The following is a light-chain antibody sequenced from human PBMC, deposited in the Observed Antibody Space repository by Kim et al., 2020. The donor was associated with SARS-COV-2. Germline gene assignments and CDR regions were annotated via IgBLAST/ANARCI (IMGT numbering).Light chain of an antibody. V-gene: IGLV1-40*01. CDR3: QTYDSSLRGWV. Sequence: QSVLTQPPSVSGAPGQRVTISCTGSSSNIGAGYAVHWYQQLPGTAPKFLIYGNSDRPSGVPDRFSGSKSGTSASLAITGLQAEDEADYYCQTYDSSLRGWVYGGGTQLTVL. CDR1: SSNIGAGYA. CDR2: GNS. J-gene: IGLJ3*02.